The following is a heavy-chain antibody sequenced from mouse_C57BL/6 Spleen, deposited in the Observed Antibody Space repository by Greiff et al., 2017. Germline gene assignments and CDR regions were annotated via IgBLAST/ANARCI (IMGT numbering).Heavy chain of an antibody. V-gene: IGHV1-80*01. J-gene: IGHJ2*01. CDR2: IYPGDGAT. D-gene: IGHD1-1*01. Sequence: VQLQQSGAELVKPGASVKISCKASGYAFSSYWMNWVKQRPGKGLEWIGQIYPGDGATNYNGKFKGKATLTADKSSSTAYMQLSSLTSEDSAVYFCARMITTVVYFDYWGQGTTLTVSS. CDR3: ARMITTVVYFDY. CDR1: GYAFSSYW.